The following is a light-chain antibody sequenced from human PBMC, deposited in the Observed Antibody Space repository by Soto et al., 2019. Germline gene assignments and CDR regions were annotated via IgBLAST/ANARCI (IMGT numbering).Light chain of an antibody. CDR3: QQYNSYPWT. CDR2: DVS. V-gene: IGKV1-5*01. CDR1: QSVSGW. Sequence: DIQTTQSPSTLSASVGDRLTITCRAAQSVSGWLAWYQQKPGKAPKLLIYDVSSLESGVPSRFSGSGSGTEFTLAISSLQPDDFATYYCQQYNSYPWTFGQGTKVDIK. J-gene: IGKJ1*01.